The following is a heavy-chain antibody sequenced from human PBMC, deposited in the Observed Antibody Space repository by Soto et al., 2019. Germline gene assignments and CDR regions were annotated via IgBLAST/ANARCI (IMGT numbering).Heavy chain of an antibody. CDR3: ARSAGNAGRSSEY. V-gene: IGHV5-51*01. Sequence: GESMKISCKGSGYTFTSYWISWVRQMPGEGLEWMGAIYPGDSDTRYSPSFQGQVTISADKSISTAYMQWSSLQASDSAIYYCARSAGNAGRSSEYWGREPWSQSP. D-gene: IGHD2-15*01. CDR1: GYTFTSYW. J-gene: IGHJ4*02. CDR2: IYPGDSDT.